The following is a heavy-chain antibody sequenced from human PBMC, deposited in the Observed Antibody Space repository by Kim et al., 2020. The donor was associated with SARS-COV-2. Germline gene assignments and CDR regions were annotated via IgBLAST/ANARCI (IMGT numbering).Heavy chain of an antibody. V-gene: IGHV3-15*01. Sequence: AAPVKGRFTISRDDSKNTLYLQMNSLKTEVTAVYYCTTGYSYGRAEYFQHWGQGTLVTVSS. D-gene: IGHD5-18*01. J-gene: IGHJ1*01. CDR3: TTGYSYGRAEYFQH.